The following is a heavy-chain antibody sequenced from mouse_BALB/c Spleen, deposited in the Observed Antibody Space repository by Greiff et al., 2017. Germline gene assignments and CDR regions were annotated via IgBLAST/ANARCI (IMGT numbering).Heavy chain of an antibody. CDR2: INPSTGYT. CDR1: GYTFTSYW. Sequence: QVQLQQSGAELAKPGASVKMSCKASGYTFTSYWMHWVKQRPGQGLEWIGYINPSTGYTEYNQKFKDKATLTADKSSSTAYMQLSSLTSEDSAVYYCAPTVVGDYAMDYWGQGTSVTVPS. D-gene: IGHD1-1*01. J-gene: IGHJ4*01. V-gene: IGHV1-7*01. CDR3: APTVVGDYAMDY.